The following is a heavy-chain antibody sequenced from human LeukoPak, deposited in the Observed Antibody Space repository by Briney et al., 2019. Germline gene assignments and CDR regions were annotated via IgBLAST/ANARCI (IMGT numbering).Heavy chain of an antibody. CDR2: INHSGGT. J-gene: IGHJ5*02. CDR1: GHSISRDYS. V-gene: IGHV4-38-2*01. Sequence: SETLSLTCAVSGHSISRDYSWGWIRQPPGKGLEWIGSINHSGGTYYNQSLKSRVTISRDTSKNQFSLNLNDVTAADTAVYYCARVGWRYFDWLALWGQGTLVTVSS. D-gene: IGHD3-9*01. CDR3: ARVGWRYFDWLAL.